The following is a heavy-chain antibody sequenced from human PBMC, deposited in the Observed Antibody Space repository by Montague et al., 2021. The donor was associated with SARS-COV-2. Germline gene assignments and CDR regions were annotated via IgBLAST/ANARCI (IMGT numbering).Heavy chain of an antibody. V-gene: IGHV3-9*01. CDR1: GFTFDDYG. J-gene: IGHJ4*02. Sequence: SLRLSCAASGFTFDDYGMYWVRQAPGKGLEWVSGINWNSGSIGYXDSVKGRFTISRDNAENSLYLQMNSLRAEDTALYYCAKDGLIRRGNYFDYWGQGTLVTVSS. CDR3: AKDGLIRRGNYFDY. D-gene: IGHD3-10*01. CDR2: INWNSGSI.